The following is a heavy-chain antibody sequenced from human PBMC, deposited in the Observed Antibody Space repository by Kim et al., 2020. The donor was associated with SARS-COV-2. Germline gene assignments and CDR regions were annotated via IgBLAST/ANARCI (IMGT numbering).Heavy chain of an antibody. CDR3: AKDRGYYDDSGYLI. CDR2: ITTSGDTT. CDR1: GYIFSAYA. Sequence: GGSLRLSCEASGYIFSAYAMTWVRQTPGQGLEWVSAITTSGDTTYYADSVKGRFTISRDNSKNTLYLQMNSLRAEDTAVYYCAKDRGYYDDSGYLIWGQG. J-gene: IGHJ3*02. D-gene: IGHD3-22*01. V-gene: IGHV3-23*01.